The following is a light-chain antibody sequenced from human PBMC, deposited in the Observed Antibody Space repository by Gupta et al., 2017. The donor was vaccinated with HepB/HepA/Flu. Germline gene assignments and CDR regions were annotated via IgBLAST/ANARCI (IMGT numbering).Light chain of an antibody. CDR1: QSINNY. CDR2: AAS. V-gene: IGKV1-39*01. Sequence: DIQMTQSPSSLSASVGDRVTITCRASQSINNYLNWYQQKPGKAPGLLIYAASSLHRGVPSRFSGSGSGTEFTLTISSLQPEDFATYYCQHSYSSPMSSFGQGTKLEIK. J-gene: IGKJ2*04. CDR3: QHSYSSPMSS.